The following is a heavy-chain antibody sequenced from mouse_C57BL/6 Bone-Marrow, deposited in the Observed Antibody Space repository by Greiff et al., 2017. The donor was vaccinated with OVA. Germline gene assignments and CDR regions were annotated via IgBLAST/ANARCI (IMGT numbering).Heavy chain of an antibody. V-gene: IGHV3-6*01. CDR2: ISYDGSN. CDR1: GYSITSGYY. CDR3: ARDSLYYYGSYWYFDV. D-gene: IGHD1-1*01. J-gene: IGHJ1*03. Sequence: LVESGPGLVKPSQSLSLTCSVTGYSITSGYYWNWIRQFPGNKLEWMGYISYDGSNNYNPSLKNRISITRDTSKNQFFLKLNSVTTEDTATYYCARDSLYYYGSYWYFDVWGTGTTVTVSS.